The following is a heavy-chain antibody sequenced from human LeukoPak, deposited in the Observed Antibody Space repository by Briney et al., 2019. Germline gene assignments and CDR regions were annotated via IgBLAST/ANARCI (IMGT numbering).Heavy chain of an antibody. CDR3: AVAATPNYYYYYYMDV. CDR2: MNPNSGNT. J-gene: IGHJ6*03. CDR1: GYTFTSYD. V-gene: IGHV1-8*01. Sequence: GASVKVSCKASGYTFTSYDINWLRQATGQGLEWMGWMNPNSGNTGYAQKFQGRVTMTRNTSISTAYMELSSLRSEDTAVYYCAVAATPNYYYYYYMDVWGKGTTVTVSS. D-gene: IGHD2-15*01.